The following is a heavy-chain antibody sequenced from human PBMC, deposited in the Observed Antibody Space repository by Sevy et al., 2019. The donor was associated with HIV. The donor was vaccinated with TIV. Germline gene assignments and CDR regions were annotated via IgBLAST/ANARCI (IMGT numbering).Heavy chain of an antibody. CDR3: ARDRLGITISAEWGGGMDV. CDR2: IRYDGSDK. CDR1: GFTLSSYG. J-gene: IGHJ6*02. D-gene: IGHD3-3*01. V-gene: IGHV3-33*01. Sequence: GGSLRLSCVASGFTLSSYGMHWVRQAPGKGLEWVAVIRYDGSDKYYADSVKGRFTISRDNSKNTLYLQMKSLRAEDTAVYYCARDRLGITISAEWGGGMDVWGQGTTVTVS.